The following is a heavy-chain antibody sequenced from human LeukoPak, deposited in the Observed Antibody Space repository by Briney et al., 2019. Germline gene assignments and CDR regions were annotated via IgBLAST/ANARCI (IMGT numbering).Heavy chain of an antibody. J-gene: IGHJ6*03. CDR2: IIPIFGTA. CDR3: ARDRRFLEWLGGEDYYYYYMDV. D-gene: IGHD3-3*01. CDR1: GGTFSSYA. V-gene: IGHV1-69*06. Sequence: ASVKVSCKASGGTFSSYAISWVRQAPGQGLEWMGGIIPIFGTANYAQKFQGRVTITADKSTSTAYMELSSLRSEDTAVYYCARDRRFLEWLGGEDYYYYYMDVWGKGTTVTVSS.